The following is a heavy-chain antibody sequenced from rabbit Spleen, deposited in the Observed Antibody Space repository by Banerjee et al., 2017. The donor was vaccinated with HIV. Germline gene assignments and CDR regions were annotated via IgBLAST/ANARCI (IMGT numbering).Heavy chain of an antibody. Sequence: QSLEESGGDLVKPGASLTLTCTASGFSFNNYYYIYWVRQAPGKGLEWIGCIYTGGSGGIYYASWATGRFTISKTSSTTVPLQMTSLTAADTATYFCARDAAGREDFNLWGPGTLVTVS. D-gene: IGHD4-2*01. CDR1: GFSFNNYYY. J-gene: IGHJ4*01. CDR3: ARDAAGREDFNL. CDR2: IYTGGSGGI. V-gene: IGHV1S40*01.